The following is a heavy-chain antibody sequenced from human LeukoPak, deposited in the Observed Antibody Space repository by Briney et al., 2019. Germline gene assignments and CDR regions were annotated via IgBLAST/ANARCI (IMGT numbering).Heavy chain of an antibody. Sequence: ASVTVSCKASGYTFTGYYMHWVRQAPGQGLEWMGRINPNSGGTNYAQKFQGRVTMTRDTSISTAYMELSRLRSDATAVYYCARELIAVAGCFDYWGQGTLVTVSS. D-gene: IGHD6-19*01. V-gene: IGHV1-2*06. CDR2: INPNSGGT. CDR1: GYTFTGYY. J-gene: IGHJ4*02. CDR3: ARELIAVAGCFDY.